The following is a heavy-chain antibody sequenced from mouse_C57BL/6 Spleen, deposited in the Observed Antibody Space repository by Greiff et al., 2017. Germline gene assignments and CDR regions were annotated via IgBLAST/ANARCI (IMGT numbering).Heavy chain of an antibody. CDR3: ARDYSNSAGLAY. D-gene: IGHD2-5*01. CDR1: GFTFSDYG. V-gene: IGHV5-17*01. J-gene: IGHJ3*01. Sequence: EVQLMESGGGLVKPGGSLKLSCAASGFTFSDYGMHWVRQAPEKGLEWVAYISSGSSTIYYADTETGRFPISRDNAKNTLFIQMTSVGSEGTAMYYYARDYSNSAGLAYWGQGTLVTVSA. CDR2: ISSGSSTI.